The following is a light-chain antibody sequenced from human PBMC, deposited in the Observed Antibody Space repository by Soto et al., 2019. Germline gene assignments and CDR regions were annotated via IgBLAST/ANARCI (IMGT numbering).Light chain of an antibody. CDR2: DVI. CDR3: CSYAGSSWV. Sequence: QSVLTQPASVSGSPGQSITISCTGTSSDVGDYNYVSWYQQHPGKAPTLMVYDVIKRPSGVPGRFSGSKSGNTASLTISGLQAEDEADYYCCSYAGSSWVFGGGTKVTVL. J-gene: IGLJ3*02. V-gene: IGLV2-11*01. CDR1: SSDVGDYNY.